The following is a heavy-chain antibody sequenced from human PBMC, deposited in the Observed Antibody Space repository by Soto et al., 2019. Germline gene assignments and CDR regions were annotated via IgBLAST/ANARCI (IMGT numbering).Heavy chain of an antibody. CDR3: ARDYYGSGSYTAFDI. CDR1: GGTFSSYT. D-gene: IGHD3-10*01. V-gene: IGHV1-69*04. J-gene: IGHJ3*02. Sequence: SVKVSCKASGGTFSSYTIIWVRQAPGQGLEWMGRIIPILGIANYAQKFQGRVTITADKSTSTAYMELSSLRSEDTAVYYCARDYYGSGSYTAFDIWGQGTMVTVSS. CDR2: IIPILGIA.